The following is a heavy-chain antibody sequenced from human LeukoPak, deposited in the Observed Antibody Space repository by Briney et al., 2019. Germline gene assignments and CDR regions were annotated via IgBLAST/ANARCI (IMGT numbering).Heavy chain of an antibody. J-gene: IGHJ4*02. V-gene: IGHV3-30*02. CDR2: IRYDGSNK. CDR3: ARDTHYYYDSSGYYGY. CDR1: GFTFNNYA. Sequence: PGGSLRLSCAASGFTFNNYAMHWVRQAPGKGLEWVAFIRYDGSNKYYADSVKGRFTISRDNSKNTLYLQMNSLRAEDTAVYYCARDTHYYYDSSGYYGYWGQGTLVTVSS. D-gene: IGHD3-22*01.